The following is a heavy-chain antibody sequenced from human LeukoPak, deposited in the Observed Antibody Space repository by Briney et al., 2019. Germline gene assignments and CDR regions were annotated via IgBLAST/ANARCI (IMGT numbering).Heavy chain of an antibody. J-gene: IGHJ5*02. V-gene: IGHV1-18*01. CDR2: ISAYNGNT. Sequence: GASVKVSCKASGYTFTSYGISWVRQAPGQGLEWMGWISAYNGNTNYAQKLQGRVTMTTDTSTSTAYMELRSLRSDDTAVYYCARRDDSSSWYWFDPWGQGTLVTVPS. D-gene: IGHD6-13*01. CDR3: ARRDDSSSWYWFDP. CDR1: GYTFTSYG.